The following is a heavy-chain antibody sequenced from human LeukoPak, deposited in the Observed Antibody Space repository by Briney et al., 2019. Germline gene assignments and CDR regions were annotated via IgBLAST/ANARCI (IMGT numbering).Heavy chain of an antibody. D-gene: IGHD4-23*01. J-gene: IGHJ5*02. CDR2: INHSGST. V-gene: IGHV4-34*01. CDR3: ARGPVGWFDP. Sequence: SETLSLTCAVYGGSFSGYYWSWIRQPPGKGLEWIGEINHSGSTNYNPSLKSRVTISVDTSKNQFSLKLSSVTAADTAVYCCARGPVGWFDPWGQGTLVTVSS. CDR1: GGSFSGYY.